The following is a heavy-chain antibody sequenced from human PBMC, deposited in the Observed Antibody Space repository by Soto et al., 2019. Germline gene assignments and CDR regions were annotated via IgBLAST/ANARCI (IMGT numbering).Heavy chain of an antibody. CDR1: GFSFSDFS. CDR2: IRSSTTV. D-gene: IGHD6-13*01. V-gene: IGHV3-48*02. CDR3: ARDLSWAFAH. J-gene: IGHJ4*02. Sequence: GGSLRLSCAASGFSFSDFSMNWVRQAPGKGLEWISYIRSSTTVSYADSVKGRFTISRDNAKNSLFLQMNSLRDEDTAVYYCARDLSWAFAHWGQGALVTVS.